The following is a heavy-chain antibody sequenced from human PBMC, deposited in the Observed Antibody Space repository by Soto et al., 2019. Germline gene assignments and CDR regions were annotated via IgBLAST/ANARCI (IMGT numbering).Heavy chain of an antibody. CDR3: ARRDYRFDY. CDR1: RYTFNRYD. CDR2: MNPNSSNT. V-gene: IGHV1-8*01. J-gene: IGHJ4*02. D-gene: IGHD4-17*01. Sequence: GASVKVSCKACRYTFNRYDLNLVRQATGQGLEWIGWMNPNSSNTGYAQKFQGRVTMTTDTSTGTAYMELRSLSSDVTAGYYCARRDYRFDYWGQGTLVTVSS.